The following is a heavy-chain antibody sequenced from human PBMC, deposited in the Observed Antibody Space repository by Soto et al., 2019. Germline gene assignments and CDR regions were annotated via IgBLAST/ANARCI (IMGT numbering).Heavy chain of an antibody. CDR2: ISYDGSNK. CDR1: GFTFSSYG. J-gene: IGHJ6*02. V-gene: IGHV3-30*18. CDR3: AKGGWFGEFYDFWSGYYYYGMDV. D-gene: IGHD3-3*01. Sequence: GGSLRLSCAASGFTFSSYGMHWVRQAPGKGLEWVAVISYDGSNKYYADSVKGRFTISRDNSKNTLYLQMNSLRAEDTAVYYCAKGGWFGEFYDFWSGYYYYGMDVWGQGTTVTVSS.